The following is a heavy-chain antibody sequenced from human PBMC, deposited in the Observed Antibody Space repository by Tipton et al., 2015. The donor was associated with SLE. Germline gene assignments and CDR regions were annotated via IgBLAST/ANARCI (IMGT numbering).Heavy chain of an antibody. CDR1: LDSIGSGFY. CDR2: RNHNRST. V-gene: IGHV4-38-2*02. J-gene: IGHJ4*02. Sequence: TLSLTCTVSLDSIGSGFYWDWGRRPPAKGRVWIATRNHNRSTYYNTSLMSRVTISMDTSRNQFCLRLSSVTAADTAVYYCATAPRGGYGLWLSVWGQGTLVTVSS. D-gene: IGHD2-21*01. CDR3: ATAPRGGYGLWLSV.